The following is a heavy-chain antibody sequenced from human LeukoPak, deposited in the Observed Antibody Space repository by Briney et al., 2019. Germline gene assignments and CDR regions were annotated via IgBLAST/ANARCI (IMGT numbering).Heavy chain of an antibody. J-gene: IGHJ4*02. CDR2: ISSSSSYI. D-gene: IGHD3-10*01. Sequence: RSGGSLRLSCAASGFTFSSYSMNWVRQAPGKGLEWVSSISSSSSYIYYADSVKGRFTISRDNAKNSLHLQMDSLRAEDTAVYYCARGPLYGSGSYYRGLWGQGTLVTVSS. CDR3: ARGPLYGSGSYYRGL. V-gene: IGHV3-21*01. CDR1: GFTFSSYS.